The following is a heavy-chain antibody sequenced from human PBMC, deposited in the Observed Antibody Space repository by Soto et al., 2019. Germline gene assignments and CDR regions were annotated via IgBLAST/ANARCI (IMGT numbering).Heavy chain of an antibody. CDR3: ARGSSSVVSRGY. Sequence: ASVKVSCKXSGYTFTSYDINWVRQATGQGLEWMGWMNPNSGNTGYAQKFQGRVTMTRNTSISTAYMELSSLRSEDTAVYYCARGSSSVVSRGYWGQGTLVTVSS. CDR2: MNPNSGNT. V-gene: IGHV1-8*01. CDR1: GYTFTSYD. D-gene: IGHD6-6*01. J-gene: IGHJ4*02.